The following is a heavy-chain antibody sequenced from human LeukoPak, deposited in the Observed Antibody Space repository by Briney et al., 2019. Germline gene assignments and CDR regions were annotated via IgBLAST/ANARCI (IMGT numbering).Heavy chain of an antibody. V-gene: IGHV1-24*01. J-gene: IGHJ6*02. CDR3: ATVVAATGTDGYYYGMDV. CDR2: FDPEVGET. D-gene: IGHD6-13*01. CDR1: GYTLTELS. Sequence: GSVKVSCKVSGYTLTELSMHWVRQAPGKGLEWMGGFDPEVGETIYAQKFQGRVTMTEDTSTDTAYMELSSLRSEDTAVYYCATVVAATGTDGYYYGMDVWGQGTTVTVSS.